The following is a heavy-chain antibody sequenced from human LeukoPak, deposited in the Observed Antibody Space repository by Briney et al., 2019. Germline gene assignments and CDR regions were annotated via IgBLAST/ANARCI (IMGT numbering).Heavy chain of an antibody. CDR3: ANAIHSKAVALPFDY. D-gene: IGHD6-19*01. Sequence: GGSLRLSCAASGFTFSSYGMHWVRQASGKGLEWVAFIRYDGSNKYYAVSVKGRFTISRDNSKNTLYLQMNSLRAEDTAVYYCANAIHSKAVALPFDYWGQGTLVTVSS. CDR2: IRYDGSNK. CDR1: GFTFSSYG. V-gene: IGHV3-30*02. J-gene: IGHJ4*02.